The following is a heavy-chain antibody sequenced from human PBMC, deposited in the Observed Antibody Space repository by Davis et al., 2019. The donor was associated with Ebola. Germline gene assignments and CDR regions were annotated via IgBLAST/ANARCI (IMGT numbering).Heavy chain of an antibody. Sequence: AASVKVSCKASGGTFSSYGFIWVRQAPGQGLEWMGGIIPIFGTPNYAQKFQGRVTITADTSTSTGYMELRNLRSEDTAVYYCARVAAASRDYWGQGTLVTVSS. J-gene: IGHJ4*02. CDR2: IIPIFGTP. V-gene: IGHV1-69*06. D-gene: IGHD6-25*01. CDR1: GGTFSSYG. CDR3: ARVAAASRDY.